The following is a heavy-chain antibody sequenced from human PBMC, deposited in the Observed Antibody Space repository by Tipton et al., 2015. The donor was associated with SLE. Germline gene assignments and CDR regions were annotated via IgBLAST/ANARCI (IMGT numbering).Heavy chain of an antibody. J-gene: IGHJ1*01. D-gene: IGHD6-13*01. Sequence: SGFTFSSYSMNWVRQAPGKGLEWVSSISSSSSYIYYADSVKGRFTISRDNAKNSLYLQMNSLRAEDTAVYYCARVPKQLGKYFQHWGQGTLVTVSS. CDR2: ISSSSSYI. CDR3: ARVPKQLGKYFQH. CDR1: GFTFSSYS. V-gene: IGHV3-21*01.